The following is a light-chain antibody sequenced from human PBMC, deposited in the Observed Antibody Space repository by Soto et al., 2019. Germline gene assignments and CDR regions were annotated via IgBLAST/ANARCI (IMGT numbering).Light chain of an antibody. CDR1: QSISSSY. V-gene: IGKV3-20*01. Sequence: EIVLTQSPGTLSLSPGEIATLSCRASQSISSSYLAWYQQKPGQAPRLLIYGASRRATGIPDRFRGSGSGTDFTLTISTLEPEDFAVYYCQQYGTSQGAFGGGTKVDIK. CDR3: QQYGTSQGA. CDR2: GAS. J-gene: IGKJ4*01.